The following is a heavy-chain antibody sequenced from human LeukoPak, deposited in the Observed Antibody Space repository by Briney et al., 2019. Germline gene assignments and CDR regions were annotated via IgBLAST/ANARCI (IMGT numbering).Heavy chain of an antibody. CDR3: AKDGGPIFYDTSGYYDY. J-gene: IGHJ4*02. CDR1: GFTFTSYA. Sequence: GGSLRLSCAASGFTFTSYAMSWVRQAPGKGLGWVSTISGGGDNTYYADSVKGRFTISRDNSKNTLYLQMSSLRAEDSAIYYCAKDGGPIFYDTSGYYDYWGQGTLVTVSS. CDR2: ISGGGDNT. V-gene: IGHV3-23*01. D-gene: IGHD3-22*01.